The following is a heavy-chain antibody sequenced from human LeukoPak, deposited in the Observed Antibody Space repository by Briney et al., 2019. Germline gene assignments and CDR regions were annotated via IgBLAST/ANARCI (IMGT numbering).Heavy chain of an antibody. V-gene: IGHV3-30*18. Sequence: GRSLRLSCAASGFTFSSYGMHWVRQAPGEGLEWVAVISFDGSNKYYADSVKGRFTISRDKSKNTVYLQMNSLRAEDTAVYYCAKHWGPAETPFDNWGQGILVTVSS. D-gene: IGHD3-16*01. J-gene: IGHJ4*02. CDR1: GFTFSSYG. CDR3: AKHWGPAETPFDN. CDR2: ISFDGSNK.